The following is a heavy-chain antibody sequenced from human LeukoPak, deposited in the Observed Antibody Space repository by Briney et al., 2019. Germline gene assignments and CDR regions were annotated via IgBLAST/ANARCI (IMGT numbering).Heavy chain of an antibody. CDR1: RDSIRTRYY. V-gene: IGHV4-59*01. CDR3: AREAVALAAFDY. CDR2: IYYSGST. J-gene: IGHJ4*02. D-gene: IGHD5-24*01. Sequence: SETLSLTCMVSRDSIRTRYYWSWIRQPPGKGLEWIGYIYYSGSTSYSPSLKSRVTISVDTSKNQFSLKVNSVTAADTAVYYCAREAVALAAFDYWGQGTLVTVSS.